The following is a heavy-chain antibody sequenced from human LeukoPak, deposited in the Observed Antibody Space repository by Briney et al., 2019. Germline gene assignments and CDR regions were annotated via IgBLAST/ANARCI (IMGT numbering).Heavy chain of an antibody. V-gene: IGHV4-34*01. J-gene: IGHJ4*02. CDR3: ARTGPTFFVIVPPAYFDY. CDR2: INDSGST. CDR1: GGSFSGYY. Sequence: SETLSLTCAVYGGSFSGYYWSWIRQPPGKGLEWIGEINDSGSTDYNPSLKSRVTISLDTSKNQFSLKLRSVTAADTAVYYCARTGPTFFVIVPPAYFDYWGQGILVTVSS. D-gene: IGHD2-2*01.